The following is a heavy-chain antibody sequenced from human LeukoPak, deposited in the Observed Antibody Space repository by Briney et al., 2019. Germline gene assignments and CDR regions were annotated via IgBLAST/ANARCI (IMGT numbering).Heavy chain of an antibody. J-gene: IGHJ4*02. CDR1: GGTFSSYA. CDR2: IIPILGIA. V-gene: IGHV1-69*04. CDR3: ARNSIYSSALGY. D-gene: IGHD6-19*01. Sequence: SVKVSCKASGGTFSSYAISWVRQAPGQGLEWMGRIIPILGIANYAQKFQGRVTITADKSTSTAYMELSSLRSEDTAVYYCARNSIYSSALGYWGQGTLVTVSS.